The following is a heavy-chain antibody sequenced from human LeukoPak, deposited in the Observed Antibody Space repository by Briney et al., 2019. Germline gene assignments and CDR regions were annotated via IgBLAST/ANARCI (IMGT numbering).Heavy chain of an antibody. CDR2: INPNSGGT. CDR3: ARVRGYGRTFDY. J-gene: IGHJ4*02. Sequence: GASVKVSCKASGYTFTGYYMHWVRQAPGQGLEWMGRINPNSGGTNYAQKFQGRVTMTRDTSISTAYMELSRLRSDDTAVYYCARVRGYGRTFDYWGQGTLVTVSS. D-gene: IGHD6-25*01. CDR1: GYTFTGYY. V-gene: IGHV1-2*06.